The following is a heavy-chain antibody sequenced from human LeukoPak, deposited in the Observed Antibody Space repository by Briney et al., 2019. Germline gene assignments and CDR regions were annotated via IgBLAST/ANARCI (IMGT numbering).Heavy chain of an antibody. Sequence: GRSLRLSCAASGFTFSSYAMHWVRQAPGKGLEWVSTITGSGGSTYYPDSVKGRFTISRDNSKNTLYLQMNSLRAEDTAIYYCGKRTFGSSAWYCFDFWGRGTLVTVSS. J-gene: IGHJ4*02. V-gene: IGHV3-23*01. CDR3: GKRTFGSSAWYCFDF. CDR1: GFTFSSYA. D-gene: IGHD6-6*01. CDR2: ITGSGGST.